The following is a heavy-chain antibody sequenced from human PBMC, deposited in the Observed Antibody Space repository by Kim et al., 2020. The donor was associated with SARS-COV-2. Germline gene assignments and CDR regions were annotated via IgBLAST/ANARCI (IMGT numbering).Heavy chain of an antibody. CDR3: ARDRGAAGVRFHGFDP. V-gene: IGHV4-59*01. Sequence: SETLSLTCTVSGGSISSYYWSWIRQPPGKGLEWIGYIYYSGSTNYNPSLKSRVTISVDTSKNQFSLKLSSVTAADTAVYYCARDRGAAGVRFHGFDPWV. CDR1: GGSISSYY. D-gene: IGHD6-13*01. J-gene: IGHJ5*02. CDR2: IYYSGST.